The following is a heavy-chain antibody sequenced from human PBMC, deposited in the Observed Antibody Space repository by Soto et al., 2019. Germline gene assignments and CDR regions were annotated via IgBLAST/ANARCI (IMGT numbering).Heavy chain of an antibody. CDR3: ARGPYCSSTSCYVRQYYYYYGMDV. CDR2: INHSGST. D-gene: IGHD2-2*01. V-gene: IGHV4-34*01. Sequence: SETLSLTCAVYGGAFSGYYCIFIRHPPWKGLEWIGEINHSGSTNYNPSLKSRVTISVDTSKNQFSLKLSSVTAADTAVYYCARGPYCSSTSCYVRQYYYYYGMDVWGQGTTVTVSS. CDR1: GGAFSGYY. J-gene: IGHJ6*02.